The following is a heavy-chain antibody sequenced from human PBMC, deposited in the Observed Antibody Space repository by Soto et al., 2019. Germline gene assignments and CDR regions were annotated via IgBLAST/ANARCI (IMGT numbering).Heavy chain of an antibody. J-gene: IGHJ3*02. V-gene: IGHV3-30-3*01. Sequence: QVQLVESGGGVVQPGRSLRLSCAASGFTCSRYAMHWVRQAPGKGLEWVAVITYDGSNKYYADSVKGRFTISRDNSKNTLCLQTNSLRAEDTAVYYCASNDPGAGAFDIWGQGTMVTFSS. CDR3: ASNDPGAGAFDI. CDR2: ITYDGSNK. CDR1: GFTCSRYA. D-gene: IGHD1-1*01.